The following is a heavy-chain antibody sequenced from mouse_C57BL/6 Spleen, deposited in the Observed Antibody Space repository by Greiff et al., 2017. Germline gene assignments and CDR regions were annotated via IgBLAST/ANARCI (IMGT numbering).Heavy chain of an antibody. Sequence: QVQLQQPGAELVRPGTSVKLSCKASGYTFTSYWMHWVKQRPGQGLEWIGVIDPSDSYTKYNQKFKGKATLTVDTSSSTAYMQLSSLTSEDSAVYYCARSEGLRRDYYAMDYWGQGTSVTVSS. J-gene: IGHJ4*01. V-gene: IGHV1-59*01. CDR3: ARSEGLRRDYYAMDY. CDR2: IDPSDSYT. D-gene: IGHD2-4*01. CDR1: GYTFTSYW.